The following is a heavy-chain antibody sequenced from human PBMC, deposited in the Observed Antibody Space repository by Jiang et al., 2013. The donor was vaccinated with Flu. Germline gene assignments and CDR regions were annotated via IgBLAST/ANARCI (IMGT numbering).Heavy chain of an antibody. CDR3: ARGHTTVTSYWFDP. CDR2: LYYSGST. J-gene: IGHJ5*02. D-gene: IGHD4-17*01. V-gene: IGHV4-59*01. Sequence: GSGLVKPSETLSLTCTVSGGSISSYYWSWIRQPPGKGLEWIGYLYYSGSTNYNPSLKSRVTISVDTSKNQFSLRLSSMTAADTAVYYCARGHTTVTSYWFDPWGQGTLVTVSS. CDR1: GGSISSYY.